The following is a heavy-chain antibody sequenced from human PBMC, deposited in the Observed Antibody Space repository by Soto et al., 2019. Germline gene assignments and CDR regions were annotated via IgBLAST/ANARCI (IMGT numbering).Heavy chain of an antibody. J-gene: IGHJ4*02. V-gene: IGHV3-9*01. CDR2: ISWNGARI. D-gene: IGHD3-10*01. CDR1: GFTFDNYA. Sequence: EVQLVESGGGLVQPGRSLRLSCAASGFTFDNYAIHWVRRAPGKGLEWVAAISWNGARIGYADSVKGRFTISRDNAKNSLLLQMNSLTAEDTARYYCATIPLYGSDFDCWGRGTLVSVSS. CDR3: ATIPLYGSDFDC.